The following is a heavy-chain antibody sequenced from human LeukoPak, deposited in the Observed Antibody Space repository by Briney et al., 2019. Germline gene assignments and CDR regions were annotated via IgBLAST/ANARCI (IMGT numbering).Heavy chain of an antibody. V-gene: IGHV4-31*03. CDR3: ARETAYYYDSSGYYQYYFDY. CDR1: GGSISSGGYY. J-gene: IGHJ4*02. D-gene: IGHD3-22*01. Sequence: TSETLSLTCTVSGGSISSGGYYWSWIRQHPGKGLEWIGYIYYSGSTYYNPSLKSRVTISVDTSKNQFSLKLSSVTAADTAVHYCARETAYYYDSSGYYQYYFDYWGQGTLVTVSS. CDR2: IYYSGST.